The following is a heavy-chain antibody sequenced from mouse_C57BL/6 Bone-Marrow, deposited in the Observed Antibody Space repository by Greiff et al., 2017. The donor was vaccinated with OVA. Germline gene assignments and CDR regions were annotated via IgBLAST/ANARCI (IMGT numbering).Heavy chain of an antibody. J-gene: IGHJ1*03. D-gene: IGHD1-1*02. CDR1: GYTFTDYY. V-gene: IGHV1-26*01. CDR2: INPNNGGT. Sequence: VQLQQSGPELVKPGASVKISCKASGYTFTDYYMNWVKQSHGKSLEWFGDINPNNGGTSYNQKFKGKATLTVDTSSSTAYMELRSLTSEDSAVYYCARRVGYWYFDVWGTGTTVTVSS. CDR3: ARRVGYWYFDV.